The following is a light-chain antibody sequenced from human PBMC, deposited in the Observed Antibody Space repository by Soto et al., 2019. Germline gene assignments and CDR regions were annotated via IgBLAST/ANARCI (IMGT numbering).Light chain of an antibody. CDR3: QQYNNWPHP. CDR1: QSVSSN. V-gene: IGKV3-15*01. CDR2: GAS. J-gene: IGKJ1*01. Sequence: EIVMTQSPATLSVSPGERATLSCRASQSVSSNLAWYQQKPGQAPRLLIYGASTRATGIPPMFSGSASGTESTLTIRSLQSEDFAVYYCQQYNNWPHPFGQGTKVEIK.